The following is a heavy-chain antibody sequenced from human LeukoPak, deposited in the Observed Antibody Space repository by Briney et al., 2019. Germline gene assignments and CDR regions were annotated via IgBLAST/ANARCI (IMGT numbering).Heavy chain of an antibody. J-gene: IGHJ4*02. D-gene: IGHD6-19*01. V-gene: IGHV4-4*02. CDR1: SGSISSSRW. CDR2: IYHSGST. CDR3: ARRSPGSSGQPFDY. Sequence: PSETLSLTCVVSSGSISSSRWWSWVRQPPGKGLDWIGEIYHSGSTNCNPSLKSRVTISVDKSKNQFSLKLSSVTAADTAVYYCARRSPGSSGQPFDYWGQGTLVTVSS.